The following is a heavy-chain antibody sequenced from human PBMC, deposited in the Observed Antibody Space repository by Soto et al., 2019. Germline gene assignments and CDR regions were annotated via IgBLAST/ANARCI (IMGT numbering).Heavy chain of an antibody. D-gene: IGHD3-16*02. V-gene: IGHV1-69*06. CDR1: GGTFSSYT. Sequence: QVQLVQSGAEVKKPGSSVKVSCKASGGTFSSYTISWVRQAPGQGLEWMGGIIPIFGPANNAQKFQGRVTINADKPTTTAYMEVTSLRSEDTAVYYCARAPVTGNRPYYYYGMDVWGQGTTVTVSS. CDR3: ARAPVTGNRPYYYYGMDV. CDR2: IIPIFGPA. J-gene: IGHJ6*02.